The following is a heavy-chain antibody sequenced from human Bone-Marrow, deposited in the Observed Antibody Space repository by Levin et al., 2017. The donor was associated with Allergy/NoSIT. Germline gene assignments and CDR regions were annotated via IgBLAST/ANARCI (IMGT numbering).Heavy chain of an antibody. CDR1: GFTFSSYS. CDR3: ARLYCTGGVHPIGYYYYMDV. Sequence: GGSLRLSCAASGFTFSSYSMNWVLQAPGKGLEWVSSISSSSSYIYYADSLKGRFTISRDNAKNSLYLQMNSLRAEDTAVYYCARLYCTGGVHPIGYYYYMDVWGKGTTVTVSS. D-gene: IGHD2-8*02. CDR2: ISSSSSYI. V-gene: IGHV3-21*01. J-gene: IGHJ6*03.